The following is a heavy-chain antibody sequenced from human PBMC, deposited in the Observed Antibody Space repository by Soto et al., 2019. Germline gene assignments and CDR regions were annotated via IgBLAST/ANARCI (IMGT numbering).Heavy chain of an antibody. V-gene: IGHV1-18*01. J-gene: IGHJ4*02. CDR3: SRAPGYDSDY. D-gene: IGHD3-22*01. CDR1: GYSFTSYG. Sequence: ASVKVSCKASGYSFTSYGISWVRQAPGQGLEGMGWISAYNGNTNYAQKLQGRVTMTTDTSTSTAYMELRSLRSDDTAVYYCSRAPGYDSDYWGQGTLVTVSS. CDR2: ISAYNGNT.